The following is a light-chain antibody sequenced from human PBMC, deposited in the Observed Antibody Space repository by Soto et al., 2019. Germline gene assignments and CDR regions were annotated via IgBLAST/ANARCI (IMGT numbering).Light chain of an antibody. Sequence: DIQMTQSPSTLSGSVGDRVTITCRASQTISSWLAWYQQKPGKAPKLLIYKASTLKSGVPSRFSGSGSGTEFTLTISSLQPDDFATYYCQHYNSYSAAFGQGTMVDIK. V-gene: IGKV1-5*03. CDR1: QTISSW. J-gene: IGKJ1*01. CDR3: QHYNSYSAA. CDR2: KAS.